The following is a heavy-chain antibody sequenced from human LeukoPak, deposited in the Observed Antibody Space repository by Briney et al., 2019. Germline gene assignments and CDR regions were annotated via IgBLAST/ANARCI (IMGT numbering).Heavy chain of an antibody. CDR3: ARNDFWSGYYTPSDY. V-gene: IGHV3-48*01. CDR1: GFTFSSYS. CDR2: ISSSSTI. J-gene: IGHJ4*02. Sequence: GGSLRLSCAASGFTFSSYSMNWVRQAPGKGLEWVSYISSSSTIYYADSVKGRFTISRDNAKNSLYLQMNSLRAEDTAVYYCARNDFWSGYYTPSDYWGQGTLVTVSS. D-gene: IGHD3-3*01.